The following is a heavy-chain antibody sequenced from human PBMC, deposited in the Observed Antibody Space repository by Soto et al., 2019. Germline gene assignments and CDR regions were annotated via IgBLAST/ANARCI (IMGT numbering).Heavy chain of an antibody. D-gene: IGHD2-2*01. CDR2: IIPIFGTA. J-gene: IGHJ3*02. V-gene: IGHV1-69*13. Sequence: ASVKVSYKASGGTFSSYAISWVRQAPGQGLEWMGGIIPIFGTANYAQKFQGRVTITADESTSTAYMELSSLRSEDTAVYYCARDSSSTSWNRHNDGNDLHDAFDIWGQGTMVTVSS. CDR3: ARDSSSTSWNRHNDGNDLHDAFDI. CDR1: GGTFSSYA.